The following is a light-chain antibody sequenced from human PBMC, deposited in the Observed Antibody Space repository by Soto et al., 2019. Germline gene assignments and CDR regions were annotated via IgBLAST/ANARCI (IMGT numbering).Light chain of an antibody. J-gene: IGLJ3*02. CDR3: AAWDDSLSGQWV. CDR2: SDG. Sequence: QAVVTQPPSASGTPGQRVTISCSGSHSNIGGDIINWYRQLPGMAPKLLIYSDGQRPSGVPDRFSGSQSGTSASLTISGLQSEDEADYYCAAWDDSLSGQWVFGGGTKLTVL. CDR1: HSNIGGDI. V-gene: IGLV1-44*01.